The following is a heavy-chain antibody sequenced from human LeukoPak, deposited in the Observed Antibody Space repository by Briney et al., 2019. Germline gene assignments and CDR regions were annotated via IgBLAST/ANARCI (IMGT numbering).Heavy chain of an antibody. J-gene: IGHJ4*02. Sequence: GGSLRLSCAASGFTFSSYGMHWVRQTPDKGLEWVAIVSFDGSNKYYADSVKGRFTISRDNSKNTLYLQMNSLRAEDTAVYYCAKDRTTVTSNFDYWGQGTLVTVSS. V-gene: IGHV3-30*18. CDR1: GFTFSSYG. CDR3: AKDRTTVTSNFDY. D-gene: IGHD4-17*01. CDR2: VSFDGSNK.